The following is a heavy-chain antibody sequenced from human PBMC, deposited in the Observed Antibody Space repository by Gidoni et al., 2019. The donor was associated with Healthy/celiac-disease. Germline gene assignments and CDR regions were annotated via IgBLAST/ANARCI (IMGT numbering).Heavy chain of an antibody. CDR2: TRNKANSYTT. V-gene: IGHV3-72*01. CDR3: ARCIVGAYFDY. J-gene: IGHJ4*02. D-gene: IGHD1-26*01. CDR1: GFTFSDHY. Sequence: EVQLVESGGGLVQPGGSLRLSCAASGFTFSDHYMDWVRQAPGKGREWVGRTRNKANSYTTEYAASVKGRFTISRDDSKTSLYLQMNSLKTEDTAVYYCARCIVGAYFDYWGQGTLVTVSS.